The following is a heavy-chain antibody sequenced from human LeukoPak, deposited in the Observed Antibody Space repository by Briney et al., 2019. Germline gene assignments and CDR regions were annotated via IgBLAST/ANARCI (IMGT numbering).Heavy chain of an antibody. CDR1: GFTFSSYG. J-gene: IGHJ6*02. CDR3: ARDANCSSGWYVWAYYYYYGMDV. D-gene: IGHD6-19*01. V-gene: IGHV3-33*01. CDR2: IWYDGSNK. Sequence: GGSLRLSCAASGFTFSSYGMHWVRQAPGKGLEWVAVIWYDGSNKYYADSVKGRFTISRDNSKNTLYLQMNSLRAEDTAVYYCARDANCSSGWYVWAYYYYYGMDVWGQGTTVTVSS.